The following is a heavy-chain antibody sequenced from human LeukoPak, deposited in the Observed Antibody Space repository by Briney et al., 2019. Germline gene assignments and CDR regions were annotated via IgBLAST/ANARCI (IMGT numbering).Heavy chain of an antibody. CDR3: ARFGSGSHGVLDY. V-gene: IGHV4-4*07. CDR2: IYTGGIT. J-gene: IGHJ4*02. Sequence: SETLSLTCTVSGGSIRSFYWSWIRQPAGKGLEWIGRIYTGGITNYNPSLRSRVAMSIDTSRNQFSLKLSSVTAADTAVYYCARFGSGSHGVLDYWGQGTLVTVSS. D-gene: IGHD3-10*01. CDR1: GGSIRSFY.